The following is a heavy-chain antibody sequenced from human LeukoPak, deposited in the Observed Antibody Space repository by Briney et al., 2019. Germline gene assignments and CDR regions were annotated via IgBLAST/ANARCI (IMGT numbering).Heavy chain of an antibody. J-gene: IGHJ4*02. D-gene: IGHD1-26*01. CDR3: ASLLSGDFDY. CDR1: GFTFSSYE. CDR2: ISSSGSTI. V-gene: IGHV3-48*03. Sequence: GGSLRLSCAASGFTFSSYEMNWVRQAPGKGLEWVSYISSSGSTIYYADSVTGRFTISRDNAKNSLYLQMNSLRAEDTAVYYCASLLSGDFDYWGQGTLVTVSS.